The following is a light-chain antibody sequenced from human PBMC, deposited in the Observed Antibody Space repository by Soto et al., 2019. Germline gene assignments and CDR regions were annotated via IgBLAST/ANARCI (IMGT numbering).Light chain of an antibody. Sequence: QSALTQPRSVSGSPGQSVTISCTGTSSDIGAYNYVSWYQHHPGKAHKVMIYDVSKRPSGVPDRFSGSKSGNTASLIISGLQAEDEADYYCCPYAGSYTYIFGSGTKVTVL. CDR2: DVS. V-gene: IGLV2-11*01. J-gene: IGLJ1*01. CDR3: CPYAGSYTYI. CDR1: SSDIGAYNY.